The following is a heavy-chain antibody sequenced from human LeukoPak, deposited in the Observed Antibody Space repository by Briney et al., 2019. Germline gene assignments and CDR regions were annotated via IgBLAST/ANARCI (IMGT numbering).Heavy chain of an antibody. V-gene: IGHV3-74*01. D-gene: IGHD5-18*01. J-gene: IGHJ4*02. CDR1: GFTFTSYW. CDR2: INSDGRST. Sequence: PGGSLRLSCAASGFTFTSYWMHWVRQAPGKGLVWVSRINSDGRSTSYADSVKGRFTISRDNAKNTLYLQMNSLRAEDTAVYYCARCMSGYSYGTAEDYWGQGTLVTVSS. CDR3: ARCMSGYSYGTAEDY.